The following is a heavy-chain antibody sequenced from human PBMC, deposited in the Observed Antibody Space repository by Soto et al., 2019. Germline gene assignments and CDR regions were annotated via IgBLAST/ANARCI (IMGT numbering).Heavy chain of an antibody. Sequence: EVQPVQSGTEVKKPGESLKISCKGSGHSFTNNWIGWVRQMPGKGLEWMGIIFPRDSDTRYSPSFQGQVIISADKSSDTACLQWNSLKASDTAMYYCARQGSINWFDPWGQGTLVIVSS. D-gene: IGHD3-9*01. J-gene: IGHJ5*02. CDR3: ARQGSINWFDP. CDR2: IFPRDSDT. V-gene: IGHV5-51*01. CDR1: GHSFTNNW.